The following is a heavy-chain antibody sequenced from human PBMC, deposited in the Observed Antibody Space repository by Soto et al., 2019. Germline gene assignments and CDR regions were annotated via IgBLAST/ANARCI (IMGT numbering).Heavy chain of an antibody. Sequence: PSETLSLTCTVSGGSISSYYWSWIRQPPGKGLEWIGYIYYSGSTNYNPSLKSRVTISVDTSKNQFSLKLSSVTAADTAVYYCARGGTYYYDSSGYYSGDAFDIWGQGTMVTVSS. V-gene: IGHV4-59*01. J-gene: IGHJ3*02. CDR2: IYYSGST. D-gene: IGHD3-22*01. CDR3: ARGGTYYYDSSGYYSGDAFDI. CDR1: GGSISSYY.